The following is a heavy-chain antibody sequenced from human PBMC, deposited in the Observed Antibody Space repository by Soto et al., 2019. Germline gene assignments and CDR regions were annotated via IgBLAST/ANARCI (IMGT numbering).Heavy chain of an antibody. CDR3: AASPITMVQDYYYYMDV. V-gene: IGHV1-58*02. CDR1: GFTFTSSA. Sequence: SVKVSCKASGFTFTSSAMQWVRQARGQRLEWIGWIVVGSGNTNYAQKFQERVTITRDMSTSTAYMELSSLRSEDTAVYYCAASPITMVQDYYYYMDVWGKGTTVTVSS. D-gene: IGHD3-10*01. J-gene: IGHJ6*03. CDR2: IVVGSGNT.